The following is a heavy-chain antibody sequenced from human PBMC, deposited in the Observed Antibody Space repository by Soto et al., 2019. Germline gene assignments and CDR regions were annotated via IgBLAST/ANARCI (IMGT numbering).Heavy chain of an antibody. CDR3: ASDRREVVGNDEFAL. V-gene: IGHV1-69*12. CDR2: LTPIFDAP. D-gene: IGHD2-15*01. CDR1: GGPFSGHT. Sequence: HVQLVQSGAAVKKPGSSVKVSCKASGGPFSGHTMNWVRQAPGQGLEWMGGLTPIFDAPIYAQNFRGRVTITADEPASTAYMELSSLTSEDTDVYYCASDRREVVGNDEFALWGHGTMVPVSS. J-gene: IGHJ3*01.